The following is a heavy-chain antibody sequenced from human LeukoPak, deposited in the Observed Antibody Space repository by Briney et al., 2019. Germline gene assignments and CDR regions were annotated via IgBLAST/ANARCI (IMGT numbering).Heavy chain of an antibody. Sequence: SETLSLTCAVYGGSFSVYYWSWIRQSPGKGLEWIGEINHSGSTNYNPSLKSRVTISVDTSKNQFSLKVRSVTAADTALYYCARGRGPVAISIAGRPRAWFDPWGQGTLVIVSS. CDR3: ARGRGPVAISIAGRPRAWFDP. CDR1: GGSFSVYY. V-gene: IGHV4-34*01. J-gene: IGHJ5*02. D-gene: IGHD6-6*01. CDR2: INHSGST.